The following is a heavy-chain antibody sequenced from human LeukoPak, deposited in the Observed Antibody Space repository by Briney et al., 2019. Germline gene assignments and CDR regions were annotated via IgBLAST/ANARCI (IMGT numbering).Heavy chain of an antibody. CDR1: GGSISSGDYY. Sequence: SETLSLTCTVYGGSISSGDYYWSWIRQPPGMGREWIGYIYYSGSTYYNPSLKSRVTISVDTSKNQFSLKLSSVTAADTAVYYCARAPQTPDSSGWFDAFDIWGQGTMVTVPS. J-gene: IGHJ3*02. CDR2: IYYSGST. V-gene: IGHV4-30-4*08. D-gene: IGHD6-19*01. CDR3: ARAPQTPDSSGWFDAFDI.